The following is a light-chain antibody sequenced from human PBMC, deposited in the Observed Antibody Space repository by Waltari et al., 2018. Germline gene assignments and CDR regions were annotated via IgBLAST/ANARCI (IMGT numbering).Light chain of an antibody. Sequence: QSALTQPPSASGSPGQSVTISCTGTSSDVGGYNYVSWYQQSPGKAPKLMIYEVSKRPSGVPDRFSGSKSGNTASLTVSGLQAEDEADYYGSSYAGSNNVVFGGGTKLTVL. CDR3: SSYAGSNNVV. CDR1: SSDVGGYNY. V-gene: IGLV2-8*01. CDR2: EVS. J-gene: IGLJ2*01.